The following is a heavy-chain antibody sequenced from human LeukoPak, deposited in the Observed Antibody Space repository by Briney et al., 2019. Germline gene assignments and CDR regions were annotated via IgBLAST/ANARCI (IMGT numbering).Heavy chain of an antibody. CDR2: INPNSGGT. Sequence: ASVKVSCKASGYTFTGYYMHWVRQAPGQGLEWMGWINPNSGGTNYAQKFQGRVTMTRDTSISTAYMELNRLRSDDTAVYYCARARSRWQLPPFDYWGQGTLVTVSS. J-gene: IGHJ4*02. V-gene: IGHV1-2*02. CDR3: ARARSRWQLPPFDY. CDR1: GYTFTGYY. D-gene: IGHD1-26*01.